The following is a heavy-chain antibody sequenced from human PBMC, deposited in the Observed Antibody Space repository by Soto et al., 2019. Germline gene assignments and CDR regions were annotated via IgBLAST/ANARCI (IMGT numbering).Heavy chain of an antibody. J-gene: IGHJ3*02. Sequence: QVQLVQSGAEVKKPGASVKVSCKASGYTFTSYYMHWVRQAPGQGLEWMGIINPSGGSTSYAQKFEGRVTTTMDTSTSIVYMELSSLRSEDTAVYYCAREGTYDRKAFDIWGQGTMVTVSS. D-gene: IGHD3-22*01. CDR3: AREGTYDRKAFDI. CDR1: GYTFTSYY. V-gene: IGHV1-46*01. CDR2: INPSGGST.